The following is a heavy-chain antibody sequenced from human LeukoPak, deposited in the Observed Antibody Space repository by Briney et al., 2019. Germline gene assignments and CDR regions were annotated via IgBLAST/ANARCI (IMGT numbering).Heavy chain of an antibody. CDR3: AAFRGDY. J-gene: IGHJ4*02. CDR2: INSGGST. D-gene: IGHD3-3*02. V-gene: IGHV3-53*01. CDR1: GFTVSSDF. Sequence: GGSLRLSCAASGFTVSSDFMSWVRPAPGKGLEWVGHINSGGSTYYADSVKGRFTISRDNSKNTLNFQMNNLRAKDTAVYYCAAFRGDYWGQGTLVSVSS.